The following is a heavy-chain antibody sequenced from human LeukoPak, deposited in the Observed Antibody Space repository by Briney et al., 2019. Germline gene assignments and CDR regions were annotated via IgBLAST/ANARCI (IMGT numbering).Heavy chain of an antibody. Sequence: SETLSLTCTVSGYSISSGYYWGWIRQPPGKGLEWIGSIYHSGSTYYNPSLKSRVTISVDTSKNQFSLKLSSVTAADTAVYYCARLVGGYLTAGGYYFDYWGQGTLVTVSS. V-gene: IGHV4-38-2*02. CDR2: IYHSGST. D-gene: IGHD3-22*01. CDR3: ARLVGGYLTAGGYYFDY. J-gene: IGHJ4*02. CDR1: GYSISSGYY.